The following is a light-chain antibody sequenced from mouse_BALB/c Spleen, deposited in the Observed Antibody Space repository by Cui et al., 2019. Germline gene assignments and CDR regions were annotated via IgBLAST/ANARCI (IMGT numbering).Light chain of an antibody. CDR2: SAS. CDR3: QQYNSYPFT. CDR1: QNVGTN. J-gene: IGKJ4*01. Sequence: IVMTQSQKFMSTSVGDRVSVTCKASQNVGTNVAWYQQKPGQSPKALIYSASYRYSGVPDRFTGSGSGTDFPLTISNVQSEDLAEYFCQQYNSYPFTFGSGTKLEIK. V-gene: IGKV6-15*01.